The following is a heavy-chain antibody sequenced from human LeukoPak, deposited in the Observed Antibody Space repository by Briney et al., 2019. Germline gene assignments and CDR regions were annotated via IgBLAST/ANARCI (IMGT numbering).Heavy chain of an antibody. V-gene: IGHV4-31*03. CDR1: GGSISSGGYY. Sequence: SQTLSLTCTVSGGSISSGGYYWSWIRQHPGKGLEWIGYIYYSESTYYNSSLKSRVSTSVDTSKTQFSLRLSSVTAADTAVYYCARGSDFWSADYWGQGTLVTVPS. J-gene: IGHJ4*02. CDR2: IYYSEST. CDR3: ARGSDFWSADY. D-gene: IGHD3-3*01.